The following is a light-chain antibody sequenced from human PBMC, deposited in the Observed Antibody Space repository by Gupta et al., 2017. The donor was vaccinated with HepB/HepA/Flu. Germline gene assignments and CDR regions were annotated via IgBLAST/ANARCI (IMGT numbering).Light chain of an antibody. CDR3: SSYAGSNNVV. Sequence: QSALTQPPSASGSPGQSVTISCTGTSSDVGGYNHVSWYQQHPGTAPKLMIFEINQRPSGVPDRFSGSKSGNTASLTVSGLQADDEANYYCSSYAGSNNVVFGGGTKLTVL. J-gene: IGLJ2*01. CDR1: SSDVGGYNH. CDR2: EIN. V-gene: IGLV2-8*01.